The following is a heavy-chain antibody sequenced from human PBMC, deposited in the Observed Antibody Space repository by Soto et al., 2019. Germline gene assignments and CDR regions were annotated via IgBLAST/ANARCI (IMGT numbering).Heavy chain of an antibody. D-gene: IGHD3-10*01. Sequence: SDTLSLTCTVSGGSISSYYWSWIRQPAGKGLEGIWRIYTSGSTNYNPSLKSLVTMSVGTSKNQFSLKLSSVTAEDTAVYYCARDRGTIWFGEFLSSYYHYGMHXWGQVTTVTVS. CDR2: IYTSGST. J-gene: IGHJ6*02. CDR1: GGSISSYY. CDR3: ARDRGTIWFGEFLSSYYHYGMHX. V-gene: IGHV4-4*07.